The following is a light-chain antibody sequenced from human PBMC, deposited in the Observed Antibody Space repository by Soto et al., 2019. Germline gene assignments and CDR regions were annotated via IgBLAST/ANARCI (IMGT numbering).Light chain of an antibody. J-gene: IGKJ1*01. CDR1: QSISDS. CDR2: DAS. CDR3: QQYNGYSRT. Sequence: DIQMTQSPSTLSASVGDRVTITCRASQSISDSLAWYQQKPGKAPDLLISDASSLERGVPSRFSGSGSGTEFPLTISSMQPDDFATYYCQQYNGYSRTFGRGTKVEIK. V-gene: IGKV1-5*01.